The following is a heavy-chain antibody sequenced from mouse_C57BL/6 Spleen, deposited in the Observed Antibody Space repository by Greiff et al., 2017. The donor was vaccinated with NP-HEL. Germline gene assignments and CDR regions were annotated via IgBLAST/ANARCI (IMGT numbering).Heavy chain of an antibody. CDR3: ARREYDGYYGFAY. D-gene: IGHD2-3*01. CDR2: ISSGSSTI. J-gene: IGHJ3*01. Sequence: DVKLVESGGGLVKPGGSLKLSCAASGFTFSDYGMHWVRQAPEKGLEWVAYISSGSSTIYYADTVKGRFTISRDNAKNTLFLQMTSLRSEDTAMYYCARREYDGYYGFAYWGQGTLVTVSA. V-gene: IGHV5-17*01. CDR1: GFTFSDYG.